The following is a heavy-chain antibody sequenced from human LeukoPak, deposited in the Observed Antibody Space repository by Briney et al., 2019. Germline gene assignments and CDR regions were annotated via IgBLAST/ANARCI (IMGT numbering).Heavy chain of an antibody. CDR1: GFTFSSHW. CDR3: AREHN. Sequence: GGSLRLSCAASGFTFSSHWMSWVRQAPGKGLEWVANIKSDGSDKYYVDSVKGRFTISRDNAKNSVFLQMNSLGGEDTAVYYCAREHNWGQGTLVTVSS. V-gene: IGHV3-7*05. CDR2: IKSDGSDK. J-gene: IGHJ4*02.